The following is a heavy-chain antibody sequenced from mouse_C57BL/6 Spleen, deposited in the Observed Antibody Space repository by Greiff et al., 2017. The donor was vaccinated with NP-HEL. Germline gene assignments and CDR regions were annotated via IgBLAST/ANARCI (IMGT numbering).Heavy chain of an antibody. Sequence: EVQLQQSGAELVKSGATVKLSCTASGLNIKDTYMHWLKQSPGQGLEWIGMLDPPNCNTKYDPKFQGKASITAETYSNTADLQRSSQTSEDTAVYYCSRMARKWGQGTTLTVSS. V-gene: IGHV14-3*02. CDR1: GLNIKDTY. CDR2: LDPPNCNT. CDR3: SRMARK. J-gene: IGHJ2*01.